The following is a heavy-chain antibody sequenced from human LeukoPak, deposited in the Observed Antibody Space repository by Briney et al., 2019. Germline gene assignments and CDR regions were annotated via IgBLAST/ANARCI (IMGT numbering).Heavy chain of an antibody. CDR2: INPNSGGT. V-gene: IGHV1-2*02. D-gene: IGHD6-19*01. CDR1: GYTFTGYY. CDR3: ARDSTGWSVDY. Sequence: ASVKVSCKASGYTFTGYYMHWVRQAPGQGLEWVGWINPNSGGTNYAQKFQGRITMTRDTSTSTVYMELSSLRFEDTAVYHCARDSTGWSVDYGGQGTLVTVSS. J-gene: IGHJ4*02.